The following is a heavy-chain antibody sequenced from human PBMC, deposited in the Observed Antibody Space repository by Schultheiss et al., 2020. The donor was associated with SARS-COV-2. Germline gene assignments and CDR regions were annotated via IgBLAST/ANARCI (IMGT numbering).Heavy chain of an antibody. J-gene: IGHJ4*02. D-gene: IGHD4-17*01. CDR2: MNPNSGNT. Sequence: ASVKVSCKASGYTFTGYYMHWVRQAPGQGLEWMGWMNPNSGNTGYAQKFQGRVTITADESTSTAYMELSSLRSEDTAVYYCARALGNDYGDYLEVDYWGQGTLVTVSS. V-gene: IGHV1-8*03. CDR3: ARALGNDYGDYLEVDY. CDR1: GYTFTGYY.